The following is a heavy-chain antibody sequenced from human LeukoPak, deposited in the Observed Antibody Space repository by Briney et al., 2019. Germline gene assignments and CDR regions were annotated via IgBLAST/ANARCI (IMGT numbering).Heavy chain of an antibody. Sequence: GASLRLSCAASGFTFSSYAMSWVRQAPGKGLEWVSAISGSGGSTYYADSVKGRFTISRDNSKNTLYLQMNSLRAEDTAVYYCAKDLVLRDIVVVPAAISLDYWGQGTLATVSS. D-gene: IGHD2-2*02. CDR1: GFTFSSYA. CDR2: ISGSGGST. CDR3: AKDLVLRDIVVVPAAISLDY. J-gene: IGHJ4*02. V-gene: IGHV3-23*01.